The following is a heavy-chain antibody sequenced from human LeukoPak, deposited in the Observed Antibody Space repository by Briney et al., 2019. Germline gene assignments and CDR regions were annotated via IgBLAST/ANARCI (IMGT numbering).Heavy chain of an antibody. D-gene: IGHD3-22*01. Sequence: GASVKVSCKAFGYTFTSYYMHWVRQAPGQGLEWMGIINPSGGSTSYAQKFQGRVTMTRDMSTSTVYMELSSLKSEDTAVYYCARDLRRYYYDSSGYPHDAFDIWGQGTMVTVSS. CDR1: GYTFTSYY. CDR3: ARDLRRYYYDSSGYPHDAFDI. J-gene: IGHJ3*02. CDR2: INPSGGST. V-gene: IGHV1-46*01.